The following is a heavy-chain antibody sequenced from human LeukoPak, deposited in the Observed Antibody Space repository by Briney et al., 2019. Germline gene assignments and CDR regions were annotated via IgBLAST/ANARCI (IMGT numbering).Heavy chain of an antibody. J-gene: IGHJ1*01. Sequence: SVKVSCKASGGTFSSYAISWVRQAPGQGLEWMGRIIPILGIANYAQKFQGRVTMTEDTSTDTAYMELSSLRSEDTAVYYCATGGISLGYCSSTSCYTEYFQHWGQGTLVTVSS. CDR3: ATGGISLGYCSSTSCYTEYFQH. V-gene: IGHV1-69*04. CDR1: GGTFSSYA. CDR2: IIPILGIA. D-gene: IGHD2-2*02.